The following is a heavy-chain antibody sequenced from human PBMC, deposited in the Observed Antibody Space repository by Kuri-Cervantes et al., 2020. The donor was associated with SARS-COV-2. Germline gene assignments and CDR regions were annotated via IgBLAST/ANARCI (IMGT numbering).Heavy chain of an antibody. J-gene: IGHJ6*03. CDR1: GYTFTSYG. V-gene: IGHV1-18*01. CDR3: ARGGQYYDFWSGYPTDYYYYYMDV. D-gene: IGHD3-3*01. CDR2: ISAYNGNT. Sequence: GGSLRLSCKASGYTFTSYGTSWVRQAPGQGLEWMGWISAYNGNTNYAQKFQGRVTMTRDTSTSTVYMELSSLRSEDTAVYYCARGGQYYDFWSGYPTDYYYYYMDVWGKGTTVTVSS.